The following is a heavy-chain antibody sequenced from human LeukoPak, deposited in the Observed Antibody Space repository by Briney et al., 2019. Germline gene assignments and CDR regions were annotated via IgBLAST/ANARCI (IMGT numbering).Heavy chain of an antibody. CDR2: IIPIFGTA. D-gene: IGHD1-26*01. J-gene: IGHJ3*02. V-gene: IGHV1-69*13. Sequence: ASVKVSCKASGGTFSSYAISWVRQAPGQGLEWMGGIIPIFGTANYAQKFQGRVTITADESTSTAYMELSSLRSDDTAVYYCARGPVGATNAFHIWGQGTLVTVSS. CDR1: GGTFSSYA. CDR3: ARGPVGATNAFHI.